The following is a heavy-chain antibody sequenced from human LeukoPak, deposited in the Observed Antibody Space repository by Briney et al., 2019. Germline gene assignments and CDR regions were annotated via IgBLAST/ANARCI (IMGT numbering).Heavy chain of an antibody. CDR3: AKARPAVPLVDSVDY. V-gene: IGHV3-23*01. CDR1: GFTFSSYA. Sequence: GGSLRLSCAASGFTFSSYAMSWVRQAPGKGLEWASAISGSGGSTYYADSVKGRFTISRDNSKNTLYLQMNSLRAEDTAVYYCAKARPAVPLVDSVDYWGQGTLVTVSS. D-gene: IGHD2-2*01. CDR2: ISGSGGST. J-gene: IGHJ4*02.